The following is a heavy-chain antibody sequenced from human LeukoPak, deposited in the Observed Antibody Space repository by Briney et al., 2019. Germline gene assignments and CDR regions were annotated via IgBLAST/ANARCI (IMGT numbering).Heavy chain of an antibody. D-gene: IGHD3-3*01. CDR1: GFTFSSYW. J-gene: IGHJ4*02. Sequence: PGGSLRLSCAASGFTFSSYWTTWVRQAPGKGLEWVANINQDGSEKHYVDSMKGRFTISRDNTQKSLYLQMNSLRAEDTAVYYCARLNYYGFDYWGQGTLVTVSS. CDR3: ARLNYYGFDY. CDR2: INQDGSEK. V-gene: IGHV3-7*03.